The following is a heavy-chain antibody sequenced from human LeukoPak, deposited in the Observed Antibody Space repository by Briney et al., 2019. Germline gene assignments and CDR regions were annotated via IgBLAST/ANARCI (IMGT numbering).Heavy chain of an antibody. CDR1: GGSISSYY. J-gene: IGHJ4*02. CDR2: IYTSGST. V-gene: IGHV4-4*07. CDR3: GRASEEYYYDSSGYPIEV. Sequence: PSETLSLTCTVSGGSISSYYWSWIRQPAGKGLEWIGRIYTSGSTNYNPSLKSRVTMSVDTSKNQFSLKLSSVTAADTAVYYCGRASEEYYYDSSGYPIEVWGQGTLVTVSS. D-gene: IGHD3-22*01.